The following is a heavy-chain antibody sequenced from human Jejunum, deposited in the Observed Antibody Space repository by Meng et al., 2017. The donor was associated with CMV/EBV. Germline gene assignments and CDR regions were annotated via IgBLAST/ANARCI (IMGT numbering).Heavy chain of an antibody. V-gene: IGHV3-15*01. J-gene: IGHJ4*02. CDR2: IKSKNEGGAT. D-gene: IGHD3-3*01. Sequence: EMQVVESGGDLVKPGGSLRLSCAASGFNFNGAWMSWIRQAPGKGLEWVGHIKSKNEGGATDYAAPVKGRFIISRDDSKNMLYLEMNSLKTEDTAVYYCGCGVPAYDYWGPGALVTVSS. CDR1: GFNFNGAW. CDR3: GCGVPAYDY.